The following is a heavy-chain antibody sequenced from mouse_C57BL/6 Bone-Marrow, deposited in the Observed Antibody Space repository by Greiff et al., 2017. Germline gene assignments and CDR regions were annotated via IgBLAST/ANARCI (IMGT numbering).Heavy chain of an antibody. D-gene: IGHD3-1*01. CDR2: FYPGSGSI. V-gene: IGHV1-62-2*01. Sequence: QVQLKECGAELVKPGASVKLSCKASGYTFTEYTIHWVKQRSGQGLEWIGWFYPGSGSIKYNEKFKDKATLTADKSSSTVYMELSRLTSEDSAVYCGARHEDEGLFFDYWGQGTTLTVSS. CDR1: GYTFTEYT. CDR3: ARHEDEGLFFDY. J-gene: IGHJ2*01.